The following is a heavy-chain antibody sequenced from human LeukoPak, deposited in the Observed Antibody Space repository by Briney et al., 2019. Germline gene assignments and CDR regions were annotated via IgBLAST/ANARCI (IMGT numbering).Heavy chain of an antibody. Sequence: GGSLRLSCEASGFTFTGYWMSWVCQAPGKGVEWVANIKQDGSEKYYVDSVKGRFTISRDNAKNSLSLQMNSLRAEDTAVYYCARNGDYDGRGFYYFFDSWGRGTLVTVSS. D-gene: IGHD3-22*01. CDR1: GFTFTGYW. V-gene: IGHV3-7*04. CDR2: IKQDGSEK. CDR3: ARNGDYDGRGFYYFFDS. J-gene: IGHJ4*02.